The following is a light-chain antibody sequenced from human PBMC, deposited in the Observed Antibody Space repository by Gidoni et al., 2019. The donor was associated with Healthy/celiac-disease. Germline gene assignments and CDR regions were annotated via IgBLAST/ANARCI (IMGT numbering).Light chain of an antibody. Sequence: IVMTPSRATLSVSPGERATLSCRDSQSVSSNLAWYQQKPGQAPRLLIYGASTRATGIPARFRGSGSGTEFTLTISSLQSEDFAVYYCQQYNNWPRTFGQGTKVEIK. CDR2: GAS. CDR3: QQYNNWPRT. V-gene: IGKV3-15*01. J-gene: IGKJ1*01. CDR1: QSVSSN.